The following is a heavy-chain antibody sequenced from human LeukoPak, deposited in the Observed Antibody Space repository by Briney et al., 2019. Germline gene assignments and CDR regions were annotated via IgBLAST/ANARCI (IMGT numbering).Heavy chain of an antibody. D-gene: IGHD2-15*01. J-gene: IGHJ5*02. V-gene: IGHV1-18*01. Sequence: GASVKVSCTASGYTFTSYGISWVRQAPGQGLEWMGWISAYNGNTNYAQKLQGRVTMTTDTSTSTACMELRSLRSDDTAVYYCALHRYCSGGSCTRPPYNWFDPWGQGTLVTVSS. CDR1: GYTFTSYG. CDR3: ALHRYCSGGSCTRPPYNWFDP. CDR2: ISAYNGNT.